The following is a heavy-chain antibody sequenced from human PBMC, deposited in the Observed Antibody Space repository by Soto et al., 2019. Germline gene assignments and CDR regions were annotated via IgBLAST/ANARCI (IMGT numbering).Heavy chain of an antibody. V-gene: IGHV3-30-3*01. Sequence: PGGSLRLSCAASGFTFSSYAMHWVRQAPGKGLEWVAVISYDGSNKYYADSVKGRFTISRDNSKNTLYLKMNSLRAEDTAVYYCARDTMNYYDSSGYYPARDAFDIWGQGTMVTVSS. J-gene: IGHJ3*02. CDR3: ARDTMNYYDSSGYYPARDAFDI. CDR1: GFTFSSYA. D-gene: IGHD3-22*01. CDR2: ISYDGSNK.